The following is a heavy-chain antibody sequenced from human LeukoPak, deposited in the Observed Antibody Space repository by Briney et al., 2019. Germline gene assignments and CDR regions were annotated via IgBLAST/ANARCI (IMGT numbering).Heavy chain of an antibody. Sequence: SETLSLTCTVSGGAIRSHYWNWIRQPAGKGLGWIGRIYSSGYTNDNPFLKSRITMSVDMSKNQFSLRLNSVTAADTAVYYCARGEHSVDSWGQGMLVTVSS. CDR2: IYSSGYT. J-gene: IGHJ4*02. CDR1: GGAIRSHY. CDR3: ARGEHSVDS. D-gene: IGHD1/OR15-1a*01. V-gene: IGHV4-4*07.